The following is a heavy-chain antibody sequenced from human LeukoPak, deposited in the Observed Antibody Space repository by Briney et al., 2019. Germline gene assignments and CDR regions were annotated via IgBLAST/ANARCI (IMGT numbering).Heavy chain of an antibody. Sequence: SETVSLTCTVSGGSISSGSYYWSWIRQPAGKGLEWIGRIYTSGSTNYNPSLKSRVTISVDTSKNQFSLKLSSVTAADTAVYYCARDLAYYYDSSGYYGPAHDAFDIWGQGTMVTVSS. CDR2: IYTSGST. CDR1: GGSISSGSYY. CDR3: ARDLAYYYDSSGYYGPAHDAFDI. V-gene: IGHV4-61*02. J-gene: IGHJ3*02. D-gene: IGHD3-22*01.